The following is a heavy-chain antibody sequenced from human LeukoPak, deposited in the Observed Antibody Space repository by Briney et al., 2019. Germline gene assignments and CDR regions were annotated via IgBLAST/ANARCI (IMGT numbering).Heavy chain of an antibody. V-gene: IGHV1-2*02. Sequence: ASVKVSCKASGYTFTDYYYIHWVRQAPEQGLEWMGWLNPKSGDTNYAQKFQGRVTVTRDTSISTAYMELSRLRSDDTAVYYCARPSSTDYVWGQGTQVTVSS. CDR2: LNPKSGDT. D-gene: IGHD2-2*01. CDR1: GYTFTDYY. CDR3: ARPSSTDYV. J-gene: IGHJ4*02.